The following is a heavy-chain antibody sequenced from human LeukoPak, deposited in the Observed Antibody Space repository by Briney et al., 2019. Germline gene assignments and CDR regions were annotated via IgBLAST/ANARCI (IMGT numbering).Heavy chain of an antibody. J-gene: IGHJ4*02. CDR2: IYHSGST. Sequence: PSETLSLTCTVSGYSISSGYYWGWIRQPPGKGLEWIGSIYHSGSTYYNPSLKSRVTISVDSSKNQFSLKLSSVTAADTAVYYCARNYYDSSGYYYPFDYWGQGTLVTVSS. D-gene: IGHD3-22*01. V-gene: IGHV4-38-2*02. CDR3: ARNYYDSSGYYYPFDY. CDR1: GYSISSGYY.